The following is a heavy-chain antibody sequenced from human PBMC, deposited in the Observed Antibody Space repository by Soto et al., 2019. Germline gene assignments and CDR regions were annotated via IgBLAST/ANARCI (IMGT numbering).Heavy chain of an antibody. Sequence: QVQLVQSGAEVKKPGSSVRVSCRTSGGTFKKYGFSWVRQAPGQGLEWMGGIIPMYGIANYGQIFQGRLTITPDASTNTVYMDLTILKSDNTAVYDCAGEVGRTGIHLWGQGTQVRVS. CDR1: GGTFKKYG. J-gene: IGHJ5*02. CDR3: AGEVGRTGIHL. CDR2: IIPMYGIA. D-gene: IGHD2-2*02. V-gene: IGHV1-69*05.